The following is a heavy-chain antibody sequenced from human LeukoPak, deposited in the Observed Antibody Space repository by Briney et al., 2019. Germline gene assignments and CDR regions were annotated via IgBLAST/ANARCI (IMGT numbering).Heavy chain of an antibody. V-gene: IGHV4-59*08. CDR2: IYYSGST. CDR1: GGSISSYY. D-gene: IGHD5-12*01. CDR3: ARHRVDIVATIGFDP. J-gene: IGHJ5*02. Sequence: TSETLSLTCTVSGGSISSYYWSWIRQPPGKGLEWSGYIYYSGSTNYNPSLKSRVTISVDTSKNQFSLKLSSVTAADTAVYYCARHRVDIVATIGFDPWGQGTLVTVSS.